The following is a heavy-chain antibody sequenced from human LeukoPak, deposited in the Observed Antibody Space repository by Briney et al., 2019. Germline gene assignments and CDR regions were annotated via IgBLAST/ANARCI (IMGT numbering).Heavy chain of an antibody. CDR1: GFTFINYA. V-gene: IGHV3-23*01. J-gene: IGHJ4*02. D-gene: IGHD1-26*01. CDR3: ARLMVGVEDGGF. Sequence: GGSLRLSCAASGFTFINYAMGWVRQAPGKGLEWVSTITGSGRLTYYADSVKGRFTISRDNSKNTLYLQMNSLRAEDTALYYCARLMVGVEDGGFWGQGTLVTVSS. CDR2: ITGSGRLT.